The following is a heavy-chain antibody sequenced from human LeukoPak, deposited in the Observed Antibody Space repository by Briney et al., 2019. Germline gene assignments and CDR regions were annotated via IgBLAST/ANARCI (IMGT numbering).Heavy chain of an antibody. V-gene: IGHV4-34*01. CDR1: VGSFSGYY. CDR3: ARGYYGSGSHCCHMDV. Sequence: PSETLSLTCAVYVGSFSGYYWSWIRQPPGKGLEWIGEINHSGSTNYNSSLKSRVTISVDTSKNQFSLKLSSVTAANTAVYYCARGYYGSGSHCCHMDVWGKGTTITVS. D-gene: IGHD3-10*01. J-gene: IGHJ6*03. CDR2: INHSGST.